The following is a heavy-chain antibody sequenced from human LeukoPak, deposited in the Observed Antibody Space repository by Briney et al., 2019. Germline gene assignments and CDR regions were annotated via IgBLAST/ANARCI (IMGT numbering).Heavy chain of an antibody. D-gene: IGHD5-18*01. CDR2: IIPIFGTA. Sequence: SVKVSCKASGGTFSSYAISWVQQAPGQGLEWTGGIIPIFGTANYAQKFQGRVTMTEDTSTDTAYMELSSLRSEDTAVYYCATMDTASSSDYWGQGTLVTVSS. V-gene: IGHV1-69*06. CDR3: ATMDTASSSDY. CDR1: GGTFSSYA. J-gene: IGHJ4*02.